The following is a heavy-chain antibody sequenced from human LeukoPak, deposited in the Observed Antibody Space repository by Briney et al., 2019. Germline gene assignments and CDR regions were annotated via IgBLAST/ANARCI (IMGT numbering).Heavy chain of an antibody. CDR1: GYTFTSYG. Sequence: ASVKVSCXASGYTFTSYGLTWVRRAPGQGLEWMGWINVYSGNTNYAQKLQGRVTITTDTSTSTAYLELRSLRSDDTAVYYCARGVRNGDSSGYYYPDDWGQGTLVTVSS. CDR2: INVYSGNT. D-gene: IGHD3-22*01. J-gene: IGHJ4*02. CDR3: ARGVRNGDSSGYYYPDD. V-gene: IGHV1-18*01.